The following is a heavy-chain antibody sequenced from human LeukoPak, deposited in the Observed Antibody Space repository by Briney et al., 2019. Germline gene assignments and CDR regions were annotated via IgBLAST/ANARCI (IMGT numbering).Heavy chain of an antibody. CDR3: AREGGYSSGYYY. CDR2: IWYDGSNK. CDR1: GFTFSSYG. D-gene: IGHD3-22*01. Sequence: GGSLRLSCAASGFTFSSYGMHWVRQAPGKGLEWVAVIWYDGSNKYYADSVKGRFTISRDNSKNTLYLQMNSLRAEDTAVYYCAREGGYSSGYYYWGQGTLVTVSS. V-gene: IGHV3-33*01. J-gene: IGHJ4*02.